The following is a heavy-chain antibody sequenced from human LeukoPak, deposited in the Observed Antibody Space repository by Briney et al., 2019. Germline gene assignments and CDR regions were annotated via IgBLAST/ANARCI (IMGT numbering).Heavy chain of an antibody. CDR1: GYTFTGYY. CDR3: AREKSGNSGWYSYFDY. D-gene: IGHD6-19*01. V-gene: IGHV1-2*02. J-gene: IGHJ4*02. Sequence: ASVKVSCKASGYTFTGYYMHWVRQAPGQGLEWMGWINPNSGDTNYAQKFQGRVTMTRDTSISTAYMELSRLRSDDTAVYYCAREKSGNSGWYSYFDYWGQGTLVTVSS. CDR2: INPNSGDT.